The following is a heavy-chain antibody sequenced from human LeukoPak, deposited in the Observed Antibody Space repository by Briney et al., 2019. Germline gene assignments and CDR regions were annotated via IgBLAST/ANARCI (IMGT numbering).Heavy chain of an antibody. J-gene: IGHJ4*02. CDR2: ISYDGSNK. CDR1: GFTFSSYA. Sequence: PGGSLRLSWAASGFTFSSYAMHWVRQAPGKGLEWVAVISYDGSNKYYADSVKGRFTISRDNSKNTLYLQMNSLRAEDTAVYYCAREDDCSSGWCFFDYWGQGTLVTVSS. CDR3: AREDDCSSGWCFFDY. V-gene: IGHV3-30-3*01. D-gene: IGHD6-19*01.